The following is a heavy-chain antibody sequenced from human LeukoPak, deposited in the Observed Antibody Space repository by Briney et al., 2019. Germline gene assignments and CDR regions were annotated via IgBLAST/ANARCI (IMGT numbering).Heavy chain of an antibody. V-gene: IGHV3-7*01. CDR3: ARNPHGSSNY. J-gene: IGHJ4*02. CDR2: IKKDGSDK. D-gene: IGHD6-6*01. Sequence: EGSLRLSCAASGFTFSDYWMSWVRQAPGKGLEWVANIKKDGSDKYYVDSVKGRFTASRDNAKNSLYLQMNSLRAEDTAVYYCARNPHGSSNYWGQGTLVTVSS. CDR1: GFTFSDYW.